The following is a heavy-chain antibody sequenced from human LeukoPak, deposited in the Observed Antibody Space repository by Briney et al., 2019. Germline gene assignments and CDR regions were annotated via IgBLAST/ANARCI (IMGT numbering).Heavy chain of an antibody. CDR2: INSDGSST. V-gene: IGHV3-74*01. J-gene: IGHJ4*02. Sequence: GGSLRLSCAASGFTFSSYWMHWVRQAPGKGLVWVSRINSDGSSTSYADSVKGRFTISRDNAKNTLYLQMNSLRAEDTAVYYCARDRSDRGSSSSFDYWGQGTLVTVSS. CDR1: GFTFSSYW. CDR3: ARDRSDRGSSSSFDY. D-gene: IGHD6-6*01.